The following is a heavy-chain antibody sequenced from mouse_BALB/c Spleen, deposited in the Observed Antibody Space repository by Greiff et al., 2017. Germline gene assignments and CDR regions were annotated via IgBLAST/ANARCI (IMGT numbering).Heavy chain of an antibody. D-gene: IGHD2-14*01. CDR1: GYTFSSYW. J-gene: IGHJ4*01. CDR3: ARGRGYRTLYYYAMDY. V-gene: IGHV1-9*01. Sequence: QVQLKQSGAELMKPGASVKISCKATGYTFSSYWIEWVKQRPGHGLEWIGEILPGSGSTNYNEKFKGKATFTADTSSNTAYMQLSSLTSEDSAVYYCARGRGYRTLYYYAMDYWGQGTSVTVSS. CDR2: ILPGSGST.